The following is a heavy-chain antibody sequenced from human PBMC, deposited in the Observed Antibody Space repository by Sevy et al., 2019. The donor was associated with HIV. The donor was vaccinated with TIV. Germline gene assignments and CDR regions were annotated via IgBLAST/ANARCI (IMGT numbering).Heavy chain of an antibody. CDR1: GFTFSSYG. J-gene: IGHJ4*02. CDR3: AKGIAADGPYYFDY. D-gene: IGHD6-13*01. CDR2: LSYDGTNK. Sequence: GGSLRLSCAASGFTFSSYGMHWVRQAPGKGLEWVAVLSYDGTNKYYADSVKGRFTISRDNSKNTLFLQMNSLRAEDTSVYYCAKGIAADGPYYFDYWGQGTLVTVSS. V-gene: IGHV3-30*18.